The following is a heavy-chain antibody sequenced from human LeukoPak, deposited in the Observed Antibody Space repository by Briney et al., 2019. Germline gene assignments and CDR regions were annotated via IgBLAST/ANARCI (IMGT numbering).Heavy chain of an antibody. V-gene: IGHV4-61*08. CDR1: GGSFSSGGYY. D-gene: IGHD5-18*01. CDR3: ARGSRGYSYG. CDR2: IYYSAST. Sequence: PSETLSLTCTVSGGSFSSGGYYWSWIRQHPGKGLEWIGYIYYSASTNYNPSLKSRVTISVDTSNNQFSLKLSSVTAADTAVYYCARGSRGYSYGWGQGTLVTVSS. J-gene: IGHJ4*02.